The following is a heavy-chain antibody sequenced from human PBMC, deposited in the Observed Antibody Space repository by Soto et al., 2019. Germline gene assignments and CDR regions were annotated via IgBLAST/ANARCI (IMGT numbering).Heavy chain of an antibody. D-gene: IGHD6-25*01. Sequence: QLQLQESGPGLVKPSETLSLTCTVSGGSISSSDFYWGWLRQTPGKGPEFIGSMYYSGTTYYNPSLKSRVTISVDTSKNQFTLKLISATAADTAVYYCAVVDSTGNWFDPWGEGALVTVSS. V-gene: IGHV4-39*01. CDR2: MYYSGTT. CDR3: AVVDSTGNWFDP. CDR1: GGSISSSDFY. J-gene: IGHJ5*02.